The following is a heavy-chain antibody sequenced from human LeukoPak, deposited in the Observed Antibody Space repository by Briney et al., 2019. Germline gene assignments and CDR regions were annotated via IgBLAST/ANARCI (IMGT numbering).Heavy chain of an antibody. D-gene: IGHD3-22*01. V-gene: IGHV3-23*01. CDR1: GFTFSDYY. J-gene: IGHJ6*03. Sequence: GGSLRLSCAASGFTFSDYYMSWIRQAPGKGLEWVSAISGSGGSTYYADSVKGRFTISRDNSKNTLYLQMNSLRAEDTAVYYCAKAVSSLEYYYDSSGYSKGYYYYYMDVWGKGTTVTVSS. CDR3: AKAVSSLEYYYDSSGYSKGYYYYYMDV. CDR2: ISGSGGST.